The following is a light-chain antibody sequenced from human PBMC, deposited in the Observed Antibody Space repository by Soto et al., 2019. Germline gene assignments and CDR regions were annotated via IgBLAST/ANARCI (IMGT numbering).Light chain of an antibody. CDR3: CSYAGNYFI. V-gene: IGLV2-11*01. Sequence: QSALTQPPSVSGSPGQSVTISCTGTSSDVGGYNYVSWYQQHPGKAPKVMIYDVSGRPSGVPDRFSGSKSGNTASLTISGLLAEDEADYYSCSYAGNYFIFGGGTKLTVL. CDR1: SSDVGGYNY. CDR2: DVS. J-gene: IGLJ2*01.